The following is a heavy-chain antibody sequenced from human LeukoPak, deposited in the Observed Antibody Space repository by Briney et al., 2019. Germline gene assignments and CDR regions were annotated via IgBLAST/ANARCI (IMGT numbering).Heavy chain of an antibody. J-gene: IGHJ4*02. Sequence: GGSLRLSCAASGFTFDDYAMHWVRQAPGKGLEWVSGISWNSGSIGYADSVKGRFTISREKAKNSLYLQMNSLRAEDTAVYYCARGGAARPDYWGQGTLVTVSS. CDR1: GFTFDDYA. D-gene: IGHD6-6*01. CDR2: ISWNSGSI. CDR3: ARGGAARPDY. V-gene: IGHV3-9*01.